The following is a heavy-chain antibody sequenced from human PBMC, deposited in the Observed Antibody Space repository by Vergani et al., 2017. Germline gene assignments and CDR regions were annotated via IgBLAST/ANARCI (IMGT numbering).Heavy chain of an antibody. Sequence: EVQLVESGGGLVQPGGSLRLSCAASGFTFSSYSMNWVRQAPGKGLEWVSYISSSSSTIYYADSVKGRFTISRDNAKNSLYLQMNSLRAEDTAVYYCARDRFSGYYSGGYWGQGTLVTVSS. J-gene: IGHJ4*02. V-gene: IGHV3-48*01. CDR2: ISSSSSTI. CDR1: GFTFSSYS. CDR3: ARDRFSGYYSGGY. D-gene: IGHD3-22*01.